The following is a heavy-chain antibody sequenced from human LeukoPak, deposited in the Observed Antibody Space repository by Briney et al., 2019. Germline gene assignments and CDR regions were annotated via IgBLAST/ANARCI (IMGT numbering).Heavy chain of an antibody. D-gene: IGHD6-6*01. CDR2: IYTSGST. CDR3: ARLAAPVDYYYYMDV. CDR1: GGSISSYY. J-gene: IGHJ6*03. Sequence: SETLSLTCTVSGGSISSYYWSWIRQPPGKGLEWIGYIYTSGSTNYNPSLKSRVTISVDTPKNQFSLKLSSVTAADTAVYYCARLAAPVDYYYYMDVWGKGTTVTVSS. V-gene: IGHV4-4*09.